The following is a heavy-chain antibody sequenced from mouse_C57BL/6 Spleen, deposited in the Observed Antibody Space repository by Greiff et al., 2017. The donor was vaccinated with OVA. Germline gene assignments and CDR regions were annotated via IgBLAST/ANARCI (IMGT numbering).Heavy chain of an antibody. Sequence: VQLQQSGAELVRPGASVKLSCTASGFNIKDYYMHWVKQRPEQGLEWIGRIDPEDGDTEYAPKFQGKATMTAETSSNTAYLQLSSLTSEDTAVYYCTTTDGGSTMVTRDYWGQGTTLTVSS. V-gene: IGHV14-1*01. CDR1: GFNIKDYY. CDR3: TTTDGGSTMVTRDY. CDR2: IDPEDGDT. D-gene: IGHD2-2*01. J-gene: IGHJ2*01.